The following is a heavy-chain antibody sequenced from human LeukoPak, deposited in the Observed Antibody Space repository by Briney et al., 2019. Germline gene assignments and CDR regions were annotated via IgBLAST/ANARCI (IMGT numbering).Heavy chain of an antibody. Sequence: SETLSLTCTVSGGSISSYYWSWIRQPAGKGLEWIGRICTSGSTNYNPSLKSRVTMSVDTSKNQFSLKLSSVTAADTAVYYCARVGSYYYDSSGYPDPMYYYGMDVWGQGTTVTVSS. V-gene: IGHV4-4*07. CDR3: ARVGSYYYDSSGYPDPMYYYGMDV. CDR1: GGSISSYY. CDR2: ICTSGST. D-gene: IGHD3-22*01. J-gene: IGHJ6*02.